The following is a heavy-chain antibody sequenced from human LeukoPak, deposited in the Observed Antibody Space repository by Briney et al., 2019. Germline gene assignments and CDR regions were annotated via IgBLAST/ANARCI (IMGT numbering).Heavy chain of an antibody. CDR3: ARAVTTRTFDY. Sequence: SETLSLTCTVSGGSISSYYWGWIRQPPGKGLEWIGTIYYSGDTYYSPSLKSRVTISVDTSKNQFSLKLSSVTAANTAVYYCARAVTTRTFDYWGQGTLVTVSS. V-gene: IGHV4-39*01. CDR1: GGSISSYY. D-gene: IGHD4-17*01. J-gene: IGHJ4*02. CDR2: IYYSGDT.